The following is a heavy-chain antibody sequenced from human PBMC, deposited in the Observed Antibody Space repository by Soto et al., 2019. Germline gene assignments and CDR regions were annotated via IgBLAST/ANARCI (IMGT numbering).Heavy chain of an antibody. V-gene: IGHV3-21*01. CDR1: GFTFTSYN. J-gene: IGHJ4*02. Sequence: GGSLRLSCAASGFTFTSYNMNWVRQAPGKGLEWVSSISSSSRYIYYGDSVKGRFTISRDNAKNSLYLEMNSLSAEDTALYYCARESEDLTSNFDYWGQGTLVTVSS. CDR2: ISSSSRYI. CDR3: ARESEDLTSNFDY.